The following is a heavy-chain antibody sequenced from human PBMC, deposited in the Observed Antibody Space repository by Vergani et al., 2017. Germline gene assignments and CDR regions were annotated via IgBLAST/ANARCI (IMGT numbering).Heavy chain of an antibody. V-gene: IGHV3-23*01. CDR1: GFPFRFYA. J-gene: IGHJ6*02. CDR3: TRDKYDSSWGGPQSYDHGMDV. CDR2: ISGQNFRT. Sequence: EVRLLESGGGLVQPGGSLRLSCAASGFPFRFYAMSWVRQAPGKGLGWVSGISGQNFRTHYGDSVKGRFTISRDDSKNTVYLQINSLRAEDTAFYYCTRDKYDSSWGGPQSYDHGMDVWGQGTTVTVSS. D-gene: IGHD3-16*01.